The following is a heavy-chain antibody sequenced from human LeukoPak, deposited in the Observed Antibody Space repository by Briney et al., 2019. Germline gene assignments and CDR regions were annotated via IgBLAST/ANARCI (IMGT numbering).Heavy chain of an antibody. CDR2: IYSGGST. J-gene: IGHJ4*02. CDR3: AKEGSTAMVSRYFDY. Sequence: PGGSLRLSCAASGFTVSSNYMSWVRQAPGKGLEWVSVIYSGGSTYYADSVKGRFTISRDNSKNTLYLQMNSLRAEDTAVYYCAKEGSTAMVSRYFDYWGQGTLVTVSS. CDR1: GFTVSSNY. V-gene: IGHV3-53*01. D-gene: IGHD5-18*01.